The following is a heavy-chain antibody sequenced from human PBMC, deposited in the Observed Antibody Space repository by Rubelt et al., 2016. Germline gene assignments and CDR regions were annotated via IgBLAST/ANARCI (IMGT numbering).Heavy chain of an antibody. CDR1: GGSFSGYY. CDR2: IHPSGST. Sequence: QVQLQQWGAGLLKPSETLSLTCAVYGGSFSGYYCTWIRQPPGKGLEWIGEIHPSGSTNYNPSLKSRVTISVDTSKNQFSLKLGSVTAADTAVYYCARGELIVVAHDAFDSWGQGTMVTVSS. CDR3: ARGELIVVAHDAFDS. J-gene: IGHJ3*02. V-gene: IGHV4-34*01. D-gene: IGHD3-22*01.